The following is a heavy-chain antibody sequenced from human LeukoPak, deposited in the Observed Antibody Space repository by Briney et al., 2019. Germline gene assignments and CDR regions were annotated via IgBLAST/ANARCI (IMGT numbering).Heavy chain of an antibody. Sequence: PSETLSLTCAVYGGSFSGYYWSWIRQPPGKGLEWIGEINHSGSTNYNPSLKSRVTISVDTSKNQFSLKLSSVTAADTAVYYCARASGGSGEGAAYWGQGTLVTVSS. CDR3: ARASGGSGEGAAY. CDR2: INHSGST. V-gene: IGHV4-34*01. CDR1: GGSFSGYY. J-gene: IGHJ4*02. D-gene: IGHD3-10*01.